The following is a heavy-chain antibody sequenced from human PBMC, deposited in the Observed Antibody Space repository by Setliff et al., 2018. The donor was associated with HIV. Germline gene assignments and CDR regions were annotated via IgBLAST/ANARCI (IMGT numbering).Heavy chain of an antibody. D-gene: IGHD5-12*01. J-gene: IGHJ6*03. CDR3: ARGATLLPGYSDRWEYFYMDV. Sequence: SETLSLTCAVYGGSFSEYYWSWIRQSPGKGLEWIGEINHSGSTHYNPPLKSRATISVDTSKNQFSLRLNSVTAADTAVYYCARGATLLPGYSDRWEYFYMDVWGKGNIGHRLL. V-gene: IGHV4-34*01. CDR2: INHSGST. CDR1: GGSFSEYY.